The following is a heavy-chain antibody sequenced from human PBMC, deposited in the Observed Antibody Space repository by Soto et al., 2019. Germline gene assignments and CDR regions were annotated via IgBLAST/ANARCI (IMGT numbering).Heavy chain of an antibody. Sequence: ASVKVSCKASGYTFTSYGISWVRQAPGQGLEWMGWISAYNGNTNYAQKLQGRVTMTTDTSTSTAYMELRSLRSDDTAVYYCASFVPDSSSWPVRYWGQGTLVTVSS. D-gene: IGHD6-13*01. CDR1: GYTFTSYG. J-gene: IGHJ4*02. CDR2: ISAYNGNT. CDR3: ASFVPDSSSWPVRY. V-gene: IGHV1-18*01.